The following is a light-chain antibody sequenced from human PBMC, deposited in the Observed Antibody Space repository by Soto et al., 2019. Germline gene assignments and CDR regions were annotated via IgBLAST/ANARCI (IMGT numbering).Light chain of an antibody. CDR3: QQYGSSIT. V-gene: IGKV3-15*01. CDR1: QNVNSN. CDR2: GAS. J-gene: IGKJ5*01. Sequence: EIVMTQSPASLSVSPGERATLSCRASQNVNSNLAWYQQKPGQAPRFLTYGASTRATGIPARFSGSGSGTDFTLTISRLEPEDFAVYYCQQYGSSITFGQGTRLEIK.